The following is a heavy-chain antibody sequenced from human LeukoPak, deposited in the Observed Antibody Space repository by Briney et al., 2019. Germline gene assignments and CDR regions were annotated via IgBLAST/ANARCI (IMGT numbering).Heavy chain of an antibody. V-gene: IGHV4-59*08. D-gene: IGHD3-22*01. CDR3: ARRVVYYYDSSGIPSDAFDI. J-gene: IGHJ3*02. CDR1: GGPISIYY. CDR2: IYYSGST. Sequence: SETLSLTCTVSGGPISIYYRIWIRQPPGKGLEGIGYIYYSGSTNYTPPLKSRLPITGDTPKNQFSLKLICVTAADAAVFFCARRVVYYYDSSGIPSDAFDIWGQGTMVTVSS.